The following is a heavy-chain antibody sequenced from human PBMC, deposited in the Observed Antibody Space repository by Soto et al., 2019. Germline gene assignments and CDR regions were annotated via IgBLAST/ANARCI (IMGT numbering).Heavy chain of an antibody. CDR3: AKTASMTIRDGFDH. D-gene: IGHD4-17*01. CDR2: ISGSGSNP. CDR1: GFTFSSYA. V-gene: IGHV3-23*01. J-gene: IGHJ4*02. Sequence: EVQVLESGGGLVQPGGSLRLSCAASGFTFSSYAMSWVRQAPGQGLEWVSAISGSGSNPYYADSVKGRFTISRDNSKNTLCLQVNSLRAEDTAIYYCAKTASMTIRDGFDHWGQGTLVTVSS.